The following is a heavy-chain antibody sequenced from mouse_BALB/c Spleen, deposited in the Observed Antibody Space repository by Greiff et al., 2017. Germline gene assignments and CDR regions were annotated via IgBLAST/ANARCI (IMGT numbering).Heavy chain of an antibody. CDR2: IWAGGST. J-gene: IGHJ3*01. CDR3: AISTMITTGFAY. CDR1: GFSLTSYG. V-gene: IGHV2-9*02. D-gene: IGHD2-4*01. Sequence: VQVVESGPGLVAPSQSLSITCTASGFSLTSYGVHWVRQPPGKGLEWLGVIWAGGSTNYNSALMSRLSISKDNSKSQVFLKMNSLQTDDTAMYYCAISTMITTGFAYWGQGTLVTVSA.